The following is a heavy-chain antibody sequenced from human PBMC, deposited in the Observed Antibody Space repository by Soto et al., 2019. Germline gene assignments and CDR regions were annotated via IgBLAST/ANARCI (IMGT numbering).Heavy chain of an antibody. CDR1: GGSISGSPSY. V-gene: IGHV4-39*01. J-gene: IGHJ4*02. CDR3: AGQIYSSSGYYFDY. CDR2: AYYIGNT. D-gene: IGHD6-6*01. Sequence: QLQLQESGPGLVKPSETLSLTCTVSGGSISGSPSYWGWIRQPPGKGLEWIGSAYYIGNTYYSPSLKTRVTISVDTSKNQFSLKLTSVTAADTALYYCAGQIYSSSGYYFDYWDQGTLVTVSS.